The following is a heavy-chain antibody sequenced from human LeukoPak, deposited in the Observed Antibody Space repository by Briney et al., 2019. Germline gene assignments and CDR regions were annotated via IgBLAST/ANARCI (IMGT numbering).Heavy chain of an antibody. CDR2: INPNSGGT. V-gene: IGHV1-2*02. D-gene: IGHD2-2*01. CDR3: ARDRSVVVPAATVDY. J-gene: IGHJ4*02. Sequence: ASVKVSCKASGYTFTGYYMLWVRQAPGQGLEWMGWINPNSGGTNYAQKFQGSVAMTRDTSISTAYMELSRLRSDDTAVYYCARDRSVVVPAATVDYWGQGTLVTVSS. CDR1: GYTFTGYY.